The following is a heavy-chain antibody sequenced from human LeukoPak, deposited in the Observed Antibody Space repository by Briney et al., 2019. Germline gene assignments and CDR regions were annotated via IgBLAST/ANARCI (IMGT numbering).Heavy chain of an antibody. J-gene: IGHJ5*02. CDR3: ARAIAAADWFDP. CDR2: MNPNSGNT. V-gene: IGHV1-8*01. D-gene: IGHD6-13*01. Sequence: GASVTVSFKASGYTFTSYDINWVRQASGQGLEWMGWMNPNSGNTGYAQKFQGRVTMTRNTSISTAYMELSSLRSEDTAVYYCARAIAAADWFDPWGQGTLVTVSS. CDR1: GYTFTSYD.